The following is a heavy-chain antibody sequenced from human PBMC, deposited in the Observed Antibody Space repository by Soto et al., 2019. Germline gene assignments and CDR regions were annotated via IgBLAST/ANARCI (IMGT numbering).Heavy chain of an antibody. V-gene: IGHV1-69*13. Sequence: SVKVSCKASGGTFSSYAISWVRQAPGQGLEWMGGIIPIFGTANYAQKFQGRVTITADESTSTAYMELSSLRSEDTAVYYCASRYSSSPNPFYYGMDVWGQGTTVTVSS. J-gene: IGHJ6*02. CDR3: ASRYSSSPNPFYYGMDV. D-gene: IGHD6-13*01. CDR1: GGTFSSYA. CDR2: IIPIFGTA.